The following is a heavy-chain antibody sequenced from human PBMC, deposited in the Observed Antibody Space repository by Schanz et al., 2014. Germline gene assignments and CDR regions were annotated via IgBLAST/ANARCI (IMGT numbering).Heavy chain of an antibody. CDR2: VFPNGIT. D-gene: IGHD1-1*01. CDR3: ARDTTWRLDL. V-gene: IGHV4-61*02. Sequence: QVQLQESGPGLVKPSQTLSLTCTVSGGSIRSGTYYWSWIRQPAGKALEWVGRVFPNGITNYNPSLKSRVPISLATSKTQLSLPLTSLTAADTAVYYCARDTTWRLDLWGRGTLVTVSS. J-gene: IGHJ2*01. CDR1: GGSIRSGTYY.